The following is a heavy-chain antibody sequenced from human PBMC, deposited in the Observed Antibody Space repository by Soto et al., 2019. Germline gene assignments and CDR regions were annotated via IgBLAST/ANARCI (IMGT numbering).Heavy chain of an antibody. D-gene: IGHD3-10*01. Sequence: GGSLRLSCAASGFTFSSFWMSWVRQAPGKGLEWVANIKTDGSETHYVDSVKGRFTISRDNPKTSLFLQMNSLRVEDTAVYFCTSDRYPRFYHGSGSYPYYWGQGTPVTAPQ. CDR3: TSDRYPRFYHGSGSYPYY. CDR1: GFTFSSFW. J-gene: IGHJ4*02. CDR2: IKTDGSET. V-gene: IGHV3-7*03.